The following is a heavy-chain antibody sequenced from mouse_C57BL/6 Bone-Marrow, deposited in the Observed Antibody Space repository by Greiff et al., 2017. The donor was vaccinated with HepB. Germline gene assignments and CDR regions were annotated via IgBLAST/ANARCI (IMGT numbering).Heavy chain of an antibody. CDR3: ARRGYYGSSYPLFDY. Sequence: QVQLQQPGAELVKPGASVKMSCKASGYTFTSYWITWVKQRPGQGLEWIGDIYPGSGSTNYNEKFKSKATLTVDTSSSTAYMQLSSLTSEDSTVYDYARRGYYGSSYPLFDYWGQGTTLTVTS. CDR1: GYTFTSYW. J-gene: IGHJ2*01. V-gene: IGHV1-55*01. D-gene: IGHD1-1*01. CDR2: IYPGSGST.